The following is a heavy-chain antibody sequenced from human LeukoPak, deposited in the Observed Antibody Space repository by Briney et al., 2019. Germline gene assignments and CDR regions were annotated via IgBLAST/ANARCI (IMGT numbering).Heavy chain of an antibody. D-gene: IGHD2-15*01. CDR2: MRGTGGFT. CDR1: GLTLRNFG. CDR3: SRDPNGDDIGAFDG. V-gene: IGHV3-23*01. Sequence: GGSLRLSCAGSGLTLRNFGMTWVRQAPGKGLEWVSSMRGTGGFTMYADSVKGRFAMSRDDSRNPLYLQMDSLRAEDTAVYYCSRDPNGDDIGAFDGWGQGTMVTVSS. J-gene: IGHJ3*01.